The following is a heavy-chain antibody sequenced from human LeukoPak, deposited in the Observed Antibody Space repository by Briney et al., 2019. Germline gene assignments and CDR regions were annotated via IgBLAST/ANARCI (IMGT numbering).Heavy chain of an antibody. CDR1: GVSISSSEW. D-gene: IGHD3-9*01. Sequence: SETLSLTWAVSGVSISSSEWWIWVRQPPGQGLEWIGEIHRAGRTRYNPSLKSRVTMSMDYSKNQFSLNVSSVTAADTAIYYCGKTDIYFNPIDYWGPGSLVTVSS. CDR3: GKTDIYFNPIDY. J-gene: IGHJ4*02. CDR2: IHRAGRT. V-gene: IGHV4-4*02.